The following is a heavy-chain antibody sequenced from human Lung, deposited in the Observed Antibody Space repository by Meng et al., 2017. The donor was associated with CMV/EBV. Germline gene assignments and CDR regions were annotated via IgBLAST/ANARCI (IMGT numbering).Heavy chain of an antibody. Sequence: AXVXVSXXASGYTFNDFYIHWVRLAPGQGLEWMGRINPYSGDTHFAQNFQGRVTMTRDTSISTAYMELTSLKSDDTAIYYCTRIPRAGIWSGYHEYWGQGXLVTVSS. CDR1: GYTFNDFY. V-gene: IGHV1-2*02. CDR2: INPYSGDT. J-gene: IGHJ4*02. CDR3: TRIPRAGIWSGYHEY. D-gene: IGHD3-3*01.